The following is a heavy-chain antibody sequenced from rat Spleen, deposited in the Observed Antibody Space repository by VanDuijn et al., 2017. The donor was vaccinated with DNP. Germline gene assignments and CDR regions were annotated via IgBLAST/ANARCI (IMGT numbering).Heavy chain of an antibody. CDR1: GFSLTDYS. V-gene: IGHV2-19*01. J-gene: IGHJ2*01. CDR3: TRAVYYYSSWDY. D-gene: IGHD1-2*01. CDR2: ISSGGST. Sequence: QVQLKESGPGMVQPSQTLSLTCTVSGFSLTDYSVHWVRQPPGKVLEWIAAISSGGSTYYNSVFKSRLSISRDTSKSQVFLKMNSLQTEDTAIYFCTRAVYYYSSWDYWGQGVMVTVSS.